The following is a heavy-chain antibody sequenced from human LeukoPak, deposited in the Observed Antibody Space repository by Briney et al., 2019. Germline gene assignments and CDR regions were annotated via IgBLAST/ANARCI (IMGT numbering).Heavy chain of an antibody. Sequence: PGGSLRLSCAASGFTFSSYEMNWVRQAPGKGLEWVSYISSSGPTIYYADSVKGRFTISRDNAKNSLFLQMNSLRAEDTAVYYCARGVQAVAGYYFDYWGQGTLVTVSS. CDR3: ARGVQAVAGYYFDY. J-gene: IGHJ4*02. CDR1: GFTFSSYE. CDR2: ISSSGPTI. V-gene: IGHV3-48*03. D-gene: IGHD6-19*01.